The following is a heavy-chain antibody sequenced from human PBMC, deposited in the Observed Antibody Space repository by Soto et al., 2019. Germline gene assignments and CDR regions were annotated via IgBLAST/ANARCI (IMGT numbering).Heavy chain of an antibody. D-gene: IGHD3-22*01. CDR3: AIISVFYYAVADY. V-gene: IGHV3-23*01. J-gene: IGHJ4*02. Sequence: EVRLLESGGGLVQPGGSLRLSCTASGLNFSNYAMSWVRQAPGKGLEWVSGISGSGGTSTYYADSVKGRFTISRDKSKSTLFLQMNSLRAEDTAVYYCAIISVFYYAVADYWGQGTLVTVSS. CDR1: GLNFSNYA. CDR2: ISGSGGTST.